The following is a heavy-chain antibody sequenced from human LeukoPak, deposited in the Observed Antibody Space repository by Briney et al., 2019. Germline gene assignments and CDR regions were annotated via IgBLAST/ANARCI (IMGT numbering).Heavy chain of an antibody. D-gene: IGHD1-1*01. J-gene: IGHJ5*02. CDR1: GGSISSYY. Sequence: SETLSLTCTVSGGSISSYYWSWIRQPPGNGLEWIGYISYSGSTNFNPSLKSRVTISVDTSKNQFSLKLSSVTAADTAVYYCAREGTAGTNLNWFDPWGQGTLVTVSS. CDR3: AREGTAGTNLNWFDP. V-gene: IGHV4-59*01. CDR2: ISYSGST.